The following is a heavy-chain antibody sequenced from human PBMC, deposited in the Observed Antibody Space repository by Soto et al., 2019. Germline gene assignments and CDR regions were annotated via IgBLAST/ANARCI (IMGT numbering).Heavy chain of an antibody. V-gene: IGHV4-59*08. CDR3: ARVSKVPAAILFDP. CDR2: IYYSGST. CDR1: GGSISSYY. D-gene: IGHD2-2*01. J-gene: IGHJ5*02. Sequence: SETLSLTCTVSGGSISSYYWSWIRQPPGKGLEWIGYIYYSGSTNYNPSLKSRVTISVDTSKNQFSLKLSSVTAADTAVYYCARVSKVPAAILFDPWGQGTLVTVSS.